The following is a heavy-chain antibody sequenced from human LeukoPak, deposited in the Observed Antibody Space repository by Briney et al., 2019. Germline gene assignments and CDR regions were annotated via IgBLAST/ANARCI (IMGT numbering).Heavy chain of an antibody. V-gene: IGHV4-34*01. CDR2: INHSGST. J-gene: IGHJ4*02. Sequence: SETLSLTCAVYGGSFSGYYWSWIRQPPGKGLEWIGEINHSGSTNYNPSLKSRVTISVDKSKNQFSLKLSSVTAADTAVYYCARDSASDLLDYWGQGTLVTVSS. CDR3: ARDSASDLLDY. CDR1: GGSFSGYY. D-gene: IGHD2-21*01.